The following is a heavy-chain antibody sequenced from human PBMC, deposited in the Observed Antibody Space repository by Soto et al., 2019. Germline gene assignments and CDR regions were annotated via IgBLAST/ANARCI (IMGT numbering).Heavy chain of an antibody. CDR1: GFTFSSYG. J-gene: IGHJ4*02. V-gene: IGHV3-30*18. Sequence: QVQLVESGGGVVQPGRSLRLSCAASGFTFSSYGMHWVRQAPGKGLEWVAVISYDGSNKYYADSVKGRFTISRDNSKNTLYLQMNSLRAEDTAVYYCAKPYYDFWSGYYGSDYWGQGTLVTVSS. D-gene: IGHD3-3*01. CDR3: AKPYYDFWSGYYGSDY. CDR2: ISYDGSNK.